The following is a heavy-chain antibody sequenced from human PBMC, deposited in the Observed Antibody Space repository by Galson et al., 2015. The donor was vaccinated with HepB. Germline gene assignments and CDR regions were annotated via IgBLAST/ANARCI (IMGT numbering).Heavy chain of an antibody. CDR2: INLDNGNT. Sequence: SVKVSCKASGYTFTTYAMHWVRQAPGQRLEWMGWINLDNGNTEYSQKFRGRITITRDTFANIAYMDLRSLRSEDTAVYYCARDRDYLVSSVAGGLDYWGQGTLVTVSS. CDR3: ARDRDYLVSSVAGGLDY. D-gene: IGHD6-19*01. J-gene: IGHJ4*02. V-gene: IGHV1-3*01. CDR1: GYTFTTYA.